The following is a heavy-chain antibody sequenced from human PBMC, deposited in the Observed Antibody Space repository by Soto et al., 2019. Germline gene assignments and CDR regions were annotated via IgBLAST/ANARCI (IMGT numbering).Heavy chain of an antibody. J-gene: IGHJ4*02. CDR1: GESLNNYY. CDR3: ARGRVPAV. CDR2: VHYSGST. V-gene: IGHV4-59*01. Sequence: QVQLQESGPGLLRPSETLFLTCTVSGESLNNYYWSWIRQPPGKGLEWIGFVHYSGSTGYNPSLKSRVTISVDTSKNQLSLKVTSVSTADTAIYFCARGRVPAVWGQGTLVTVSS. D-gene: IGHD3-10*01.